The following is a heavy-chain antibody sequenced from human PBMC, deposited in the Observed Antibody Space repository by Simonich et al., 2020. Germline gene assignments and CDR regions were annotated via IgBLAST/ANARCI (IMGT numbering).Heavy chain of an antibody. D-gene: IGHD3-9*01. CDR1: GGSFSGYY. J-gene: IGHJ5*02. CDR3: ARCGLVNYDILTGYHNWFDP. CDR2: INHSGST. V-gene: IGHV4-34*01. Sequence: VQLQQWGAGLLKPSETLSLTCAVYGGSFSGYYWSWIRQPPGKGLDWIGEINHSGSTNYNPSPKSRVTIPVATPKNQVSLKLGSVSAADTSVYYCARCGLVNYDILTGYHNWFDPWGQGTLVTVSS.